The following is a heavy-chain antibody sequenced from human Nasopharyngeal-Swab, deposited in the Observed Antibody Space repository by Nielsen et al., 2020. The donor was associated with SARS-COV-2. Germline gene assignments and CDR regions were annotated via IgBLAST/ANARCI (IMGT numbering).Heavy chain of an antibody. CDR2: IWYDGSNK. V-gene: IGHV3-33*06. D-gene: IGHD3-9*01. J-gene: IGHJ5*02. CDR3: AKDSLNILTGSGWFDP. Sequence: VRQAPGKGLEWVAVIWYDGSNKYYADSVKGRLTISRDNSKNTLYLQMNSLRAEDTAVYYCAKDSLNILTGSGWFDPWGQGTQVTVSS.